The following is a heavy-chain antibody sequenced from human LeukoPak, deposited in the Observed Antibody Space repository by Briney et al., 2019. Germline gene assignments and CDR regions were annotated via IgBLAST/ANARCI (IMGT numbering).Heavy chain of an antibody. Sequence: GGSLRLSCAASGFTFSSYSMNWVRQAPGKGLEWVSSISSSSSYIYYADSVKGRFTISRDNAKNSLYLQMNSLRAEDTAVYYCARDFQVPLGVVTASDYWGQGTLVTVSS. D-gene: IGHD3-3*01. V-gene: IGHV3-21*01. CDR2: ISSSSSYI. J-gene: IGHJ4*02. CDR3: ARDFQVPLGVVTASDY. CDR1: GFTFSSYS.